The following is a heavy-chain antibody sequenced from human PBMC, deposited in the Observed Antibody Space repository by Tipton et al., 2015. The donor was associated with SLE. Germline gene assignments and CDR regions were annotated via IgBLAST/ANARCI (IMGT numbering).Heavy chain of an antibody. V-gene: IGHV3-23*01. J-gene: IGHJ4*02. CDR2: IRGDGSAT. CDR3: ASSLLTVFAGFDY. D-gene: IGHD3-3*01. Sequence: SLRLSCAASGFTFSSYAMSWVRQAPGKGLEWVSAIRGDGSATFYADSVKGRFTISRDNSKNTLYLQMNSLRDEDTAVYYCASSLLTVFAGFDYWGQGTLVTVSS. CDR1: GFTFSSYA.